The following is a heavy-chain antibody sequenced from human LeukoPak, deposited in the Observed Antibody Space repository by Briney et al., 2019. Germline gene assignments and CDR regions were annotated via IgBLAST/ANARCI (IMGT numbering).Heavy chain of an antibody. CDR2: IYYSGTT. Sequence: SETLSLTCTVSGGSISSYYWSWIRQPPGKGLEWIGTIYYSGTTYYNPSLKSRVTMSIDTSKNQFSLKLSSVTAADTAVYYCARHSEYYSGSGSASGYFDYWGQGTLVTVSS. V-gene: IGHV4-59*04. CDR3: ARHSEYYSGSGSASGYFDY. CDR1: GGSISSYY. D-gene: IGHD3-10*01. J-gene: IGHJ4*02.